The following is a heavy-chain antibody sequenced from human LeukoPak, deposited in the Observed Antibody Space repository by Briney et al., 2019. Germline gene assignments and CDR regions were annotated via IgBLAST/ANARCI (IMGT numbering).Heavy chain of an antibody. V-gene: IGHV1-69*13. CDR1: GGTFSSYA. J-gene: IGHJ4*02. D-gene: IGHD6-13*01. CDR2: IIPIFGTA. Sequence: GASVKVSCKASGGTFSSYAISWVRQAPGQGLEWMGGIIPIFGTANYAQKFQGRVTITADESTSTAYMELSSLRSEDTAVYYCTRDLHSSSWYTEVCWGQGTLVTVSS. CDR3: TRDLHSSSWYTEVC.